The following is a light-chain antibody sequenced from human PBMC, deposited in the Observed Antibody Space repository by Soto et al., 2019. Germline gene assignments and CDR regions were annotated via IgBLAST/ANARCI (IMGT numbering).Light chain of an antibody. Sequence: EIVLTQSPATLSSFPGDMVTLCCRASQYINTRLAWYQHRPGQAPRLIIYQTSIRAAGIPARFSASGTGTDFNLTISDVQPEDFAVYYCHQRQSWPRTFCQGTKVDIK. CDR3: HQRQSWPRT. J-gene: IGKJ1*01. CDR2: QTS. CDR1: QYINTR. V-gene: IGKV3-11*01.